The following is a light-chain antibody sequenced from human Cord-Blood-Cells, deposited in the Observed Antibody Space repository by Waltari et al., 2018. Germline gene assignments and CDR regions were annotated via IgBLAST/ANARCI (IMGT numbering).Light chain of an antibody. CDR3: QQYDNLT. J-gene: IGKJ4*01. V-gene: IGKV1-33*01. CDR2: DAS. Sequence: DIQMTQSPSSLSASVGDRVTITCQASQDISNYLNWYQQTPGKAPKLLIYDASNLETGVPSRFSGSGSGTDFTFTISSLQPEDIATYYCQQYDNLTFGGGTKVEIK. CDR1: QDISNY.